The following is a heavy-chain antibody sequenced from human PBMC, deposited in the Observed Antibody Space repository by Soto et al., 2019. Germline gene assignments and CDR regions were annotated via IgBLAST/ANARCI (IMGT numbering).Heavy chain of an antibody. Sequence: ASVKVSRKAAGYAFTIYDINWVLQATGQGLEWMGWMNPNSGNTGYAQKFQGRVTMTRNTSISTAYMELSSLRSEDTAVYYCATSPLKGAVDYWGQGTLVTVSS. CDR1: GYAFTIYD. J-gene: IGHJ4*02. CDR2: MNPNSGNT. V-gene: IGHV1-8*01. D-gene: IGHD6-6*01. CDR3: ATSPLKGAVDY.